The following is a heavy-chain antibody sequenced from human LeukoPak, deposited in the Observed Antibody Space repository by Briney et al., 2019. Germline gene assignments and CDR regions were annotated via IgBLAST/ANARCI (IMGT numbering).Heavy chain of an antibody. CDR1: GGSISSGGYY. CDR2: IYYSGGT. CDR3: ARGGSWRPFDY. Sequence: SETLSLTCTVSGGSISSGGYYWSWIRQHPGKGLEWIGYIYYSGGTYYNPSLKSRVTISVDTSKNQFSLKLSSVTAADTAVYYCARGGSWRPFDYWGQGTLVTVSS. V-gene: IGHV4-31*03. J-gene: IGHJ4*02. D-gene: IGHD6-13*01.